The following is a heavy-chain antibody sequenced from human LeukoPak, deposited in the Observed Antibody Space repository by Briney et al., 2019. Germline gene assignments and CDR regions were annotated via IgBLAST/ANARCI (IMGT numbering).Heavy chain of an antibody. Sequence: SQTLSLTCTVSGGSISSGGYYWSWIRQHPGKGLEWIGYIYYSGSTYYNPSLKSRVTISVDTSKNQFSLKLSSVTAADTAVYYCARRESVPAAHFDYWGQGTLVTVSS. CDR3: ARRESVPAAHFDY. J-gene: IGHJ4*02. V-gene: IGHV4-31*03. D-gene: IGHD2-2*01. CDR1: GGSISSGGYY. CDR2: IYYSGST.